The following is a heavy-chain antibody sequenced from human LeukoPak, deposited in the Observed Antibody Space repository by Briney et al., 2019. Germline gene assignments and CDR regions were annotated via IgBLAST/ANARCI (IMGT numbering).Heavy chain of an antibody. CDR1: GFTFSTYS. Sequence: GGSLRLSCAASGFTFSTYSMNWVRQAPGKGLEWVSSISSSSSYIYYADSVKGRFTISRDNAKNSLYLQMNSLRAEDTAVYHCASDREAVGSPDYWGQGTLVTVSS. D-gene: IGHD6-19*01. CDR3: ASDREAVGSPDY. V-gene: IGHV3-21*01. CDR2: ISSSSSYI. J-gene: IGHJ4*02.